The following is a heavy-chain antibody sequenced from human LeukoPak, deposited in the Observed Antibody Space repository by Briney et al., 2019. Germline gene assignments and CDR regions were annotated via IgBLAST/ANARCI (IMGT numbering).Heavy chain of an antibody. CDR3: ASSPLRYSDLDY. J-gene: IGHJ4*02. V-gene: IGHV4-59*01. CDR1: GGSISSYY. CDR2: IYYSGST. D-gene: IGHD3-9*01. Sequence: SETLSLTCTVSGGSISSYYWSWIRRPPGKGLEWVGYIYYSGSTNYNPSLKSRVTISVDTSKNQFSLKLSSVTAADTAVYYCASSPLRYSDLDYWGQGTLVTVSS.